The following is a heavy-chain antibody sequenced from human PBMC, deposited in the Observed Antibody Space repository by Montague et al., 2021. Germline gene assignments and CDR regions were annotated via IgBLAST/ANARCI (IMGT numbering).Heavy chain of an antibody. CDR2: IPYTGCT. Sequence: TLSLTCNVSGGSFNYDDYFWTWIRQHPGKSLEWIGFIPYTGCTFYNPSLNSRLTISVDTSKNQLSMILNSVTAADTAVYYCARDLGHYIPEYYSDSWGQGIRVIVSA. V-gene: IGHV4-31*03. CDR3: ARDLGHYIPEYYSDS. D-gene: IGHD2-21*01. CDR1: GGSFNYDDYF. J-gene: IGHJ4*02.